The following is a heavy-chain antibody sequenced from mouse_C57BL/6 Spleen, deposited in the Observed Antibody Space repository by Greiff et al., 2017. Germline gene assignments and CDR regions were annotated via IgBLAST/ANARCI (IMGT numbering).Heavy chain of an antibody. CDR2: IDPSDSYT. Sequence: QVQLQQPGAELVMPGASVKLSCKASGYTFTSYWMHWVKQRPGQGLEWIGEIDPSDSYTNYNQKFKGKSTLTVDKSSSTAYMQLSSLTSEDSAVYYCARRSIYYAMDYWGQGTSVTVSS. CDR3: ARRSIYYAMDY. CDR1: GYTFTSYW. J-gene: IGHJ4*01. V-gene: IGHV1-69*01.